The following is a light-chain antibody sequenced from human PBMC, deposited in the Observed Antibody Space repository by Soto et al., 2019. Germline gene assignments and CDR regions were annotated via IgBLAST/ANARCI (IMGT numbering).Light chain of an antibody. J-gene: IGKJ1*01. CDR3: QQYGSSTWT. CDR1: QSVSSSY. CDR2: GAS. V-gene: IGKV3-20*01. Sequence: EIVLTQSPGTLSLSPGESATLSCRVSQSVSSSYLAWYQQKPGQAPRLLIYGASSRATGIPDRFSGSGSGTDFTLTISRLEPEDFAVYYCQQYGSSTWTFGQGTKVDIK.